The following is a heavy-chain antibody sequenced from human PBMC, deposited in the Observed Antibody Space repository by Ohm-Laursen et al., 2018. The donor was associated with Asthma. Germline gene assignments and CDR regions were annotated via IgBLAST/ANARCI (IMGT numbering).Heavy chain of an antibody. D-gene: IGHD4-17*01. CDR2: MNPNSGKT. CDR1: GYTFTGYY. Sequence: ASVKVSCKASGYTFTGYYMHWARQAPGQGLEWMGWMNPNSGKTGYAQKFQGRVIMTRNTAISTAYMEQSSLKSEDTAVYYCARPFKTHDHGDYRDFWYFDLWGRGTLVTVSS. V-gene: IGHV1-8*02. J-gene: IGHJ2*01. CDR3: ARPFKTHDHGDYRDFWYFDL.